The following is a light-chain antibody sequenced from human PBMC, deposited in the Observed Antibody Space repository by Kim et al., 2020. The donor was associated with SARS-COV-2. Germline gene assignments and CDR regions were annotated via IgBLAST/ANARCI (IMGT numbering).Light chain of an antibody. CDR1: LGVSSN. CDR3: QQYNTSSGYT. CDR2: GAS. Sequence: SPPETPSFSSSTMLGVSSNLAWYQQQPGQAPSLLIYGASTMATGIPASFSGSGSGTASTLTINSLLSADYAVYYCQQYNTSSGYTFGQGTKLEI. V-gene: IGKV3-15*01. J-gene: IGKJ2*01.